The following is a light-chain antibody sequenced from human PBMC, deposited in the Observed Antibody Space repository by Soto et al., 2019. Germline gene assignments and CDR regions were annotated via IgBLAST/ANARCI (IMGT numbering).Light chain of an antibody. V-gene: IGKV3-15*01. CDR1: QYIGSN. Sequence: EIVMTHSPATLSVSPGERATLSSRASQYIGSNLAWYQQKPGQAPRLLIYGASTRATGIPARFSGSGSGTEFTLTISSLQSEDFAVYYCEQYNNWPITFGQGTRLEIK. J-gene: IGKJ5*01. CDR2: GAS. CDR3: EQYNNWPIT.